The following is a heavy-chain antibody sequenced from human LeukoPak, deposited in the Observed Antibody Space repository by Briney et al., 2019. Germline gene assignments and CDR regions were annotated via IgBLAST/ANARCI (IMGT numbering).Heavy chain of an antibody. CDR3: ARALITMVRGVIIGPNWFDP. J-gene: IGHJ5*02. CDR1: GGSICSGDYY. D-gene: IGHD3-10*01. V-gene: IGHV4-30-4*01. Sequence: SETLSLTCTVSGGSICSGDYYWSWIRQPPGKGLEWIGYIYYSGSTYYNPSLKSRVTISVDTSKNQFSLKLSSVTAADTAVYHCARALITMVRGVIIGPNWFDPWSQGTLVTVSS. CDR2: IYYSGST.